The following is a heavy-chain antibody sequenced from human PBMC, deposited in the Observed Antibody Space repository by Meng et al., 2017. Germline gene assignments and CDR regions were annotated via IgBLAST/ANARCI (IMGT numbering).Heavy chain of an antibody. J-gene: IGHJ4*02. Sequence: QVKLVHFGVEVKRPGASVKLSCRASGYTFIDAYVHWVRQAPGQGLEWMGRIIPSSGDANSAQKFLGRVTLTWDTSISTAYMELSSLRSDDTAIYYCARDGGNYDFDYWGQGTLVTVSS. CDR3: ARDGGNYDFDY. D-gene: IGHD1-7*01. CDR2: IIPSSGDA. CDR1: GYTFIDAY. V-gene: IGHV1-2*06.